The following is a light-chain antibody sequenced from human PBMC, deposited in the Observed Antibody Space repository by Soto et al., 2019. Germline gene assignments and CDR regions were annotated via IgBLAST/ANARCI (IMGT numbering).Light chain of an antibody. V-gene: IGLV2-11*01. CDR1: SSDVGGYNY. CDR3: CSYAGSYV. CDR2: DVS. Sequence: ALTQPRSVSGSPGQSVTISCTGTSSDVGGYNYVSWYQQHPGKAPKLMIYDVSKRPSGVPDRFSGSKSGNTASLTISGLQAEDEADYYCCSYAGSYVFGTGTKLTVL. J-gene: IGLJ1*01.